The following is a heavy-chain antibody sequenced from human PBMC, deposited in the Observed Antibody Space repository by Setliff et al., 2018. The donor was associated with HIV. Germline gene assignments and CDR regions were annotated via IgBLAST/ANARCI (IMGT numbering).Heavy chain of an antibody. D-gene: IGHD4-17*01. J-gene: IGHJ4*02. CDR3: ARGTYTDYEVGDY. CDR2: INYSGTT. CDR1: GGSISAESYS. Sequence: SETLSLTCIISGGSISAESYSWAWIRQPPGKGLEWIGAINYSGTTYYNPSLQSRVTMAVDTSKNQLSLKLTSMTAADTAVYYCARGTYTDYEVGDYWGQGTLVTVSS. V-gene: IGHV4-39*07.